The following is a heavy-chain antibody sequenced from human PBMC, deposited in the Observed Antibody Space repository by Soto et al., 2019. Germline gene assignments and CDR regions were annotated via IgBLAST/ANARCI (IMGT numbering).Heavy chain of an antibody. J-gene: IGHJ4*02. Sequence: PVGSLRLSCASSVFTFSTYALSCVRHAPGKGLEWVSAISANGQGIYYADSVRGRFTISRDNSKNTIFLHMDSLRAEDTAVYYCATDRHYNRDQFKDWGQGTLVIVSS. CDR2: ISANGQGI. D-gene: IGHD1-20*01. CDR1: VFTFSTYA. V-gene: IGHV3-23*01. CDR3: ATDRHYNRDQFKD.